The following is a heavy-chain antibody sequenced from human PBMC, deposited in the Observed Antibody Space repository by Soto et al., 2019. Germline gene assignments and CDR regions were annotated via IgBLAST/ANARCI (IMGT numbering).Heavy chain of an antibody. D-gene: IGHD6-13*01. CDR1: GFTFSSYA. CDR2: ISGSGAST. Sequence: EVQLLESGGGLVQPGGSLRLSCAASGFTFSSYAMTWVRQAPGKGLEWVSGISGSGASTYYADSVKGRFTVSRDNSKNTLYLQMNSLRAEDTAVYFCAKDFDSSSWYVSPYFDYWGQGTLVTVSS. V-gene: IGHV3-23*01. J-gene: IGHJ4*02. CDR3: AKDFDSSSWYVSPYFDY.